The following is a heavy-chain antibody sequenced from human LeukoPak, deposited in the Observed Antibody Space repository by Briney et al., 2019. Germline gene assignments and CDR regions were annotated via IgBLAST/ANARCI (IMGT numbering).Heavy chain of an antibody. Sequence: GGSLRLSCAASGFTFSTYGIHWVRQAPGKGLEWVTFIHYDQSHKYYLDSVKGRFTISRDNSKNTLYLQMNSLRAEDTAVYYCAKGGPSSSRYYYYYMDVWGKGTTVTVSS. CDR3: AKGGPSSSRYYYYYMDV. CDR2: IHYDQSHK. V-gene: IGHV3-30*02. D-gene: IGHD6-6*01. CDR1: GFTFSTYG. J-gene: IGHJ6*03.